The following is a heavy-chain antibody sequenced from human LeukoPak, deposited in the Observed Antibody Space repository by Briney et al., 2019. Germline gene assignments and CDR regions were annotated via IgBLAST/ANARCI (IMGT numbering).Heavy chain of an antibody. V-gene: IGHV1-69*13. Sequence: SVKVSCKASGGTFISYAISWVRQAPGQGLEWMGWIIPIFGTANYAQKFQGRVTITADESTSTAYMELSSLRSEDTAVYYCAIVPSGYGGYTNYYYYGMDVWGQGTTVAVSS. D-gene: IGHD5-12*01. CDR1: GGTFISYA. CDR3: AIVPSGYGGYTNYYYYGMDV. CDR2: IIPIFGTA. J-gene: IGHJ6*02.